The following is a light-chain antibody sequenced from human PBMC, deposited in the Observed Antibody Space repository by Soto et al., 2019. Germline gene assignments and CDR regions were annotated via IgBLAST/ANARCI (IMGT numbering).Light chain of an antibody. J-gene: IGLJ2*01. V-gene: IGLV1-40*01. Sequence: QSLLTQPPSVSGAPGQRVTISCTGSSSNIGAGYDVHWYQKLPGRAPKLLIYGNTNRPSGVPDRFSGSKSGTSASLAITGLQAEDEADYYCLSFDSSLSVVFGGGTKLTVL. CDR3: LSFDSSLSVV. CDR1: SSNIGAGYD. CDR2: GNT.